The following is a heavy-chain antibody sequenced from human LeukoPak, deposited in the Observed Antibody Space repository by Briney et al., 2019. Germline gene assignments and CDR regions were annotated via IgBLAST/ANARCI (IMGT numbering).Heavy chain of an antibody. Sequence: SETLSLTCTVSGGSISSYYWSWIRQPPGRGLEYIGYIHYTGDTNYNPSLKSRVTISVDTSKKQFSLKLSSVTAADTAVHYCARHDIRGGAYDIWGQGTMVTVSS. V-gene: IGHV4-59*08. CDR2: IHYTGDT. J-gene: IGHJ3*02. D-gene: IGHD3-10*01. CDR1: GGSISSYY. CDR3: ARHDIRGGAYDI.